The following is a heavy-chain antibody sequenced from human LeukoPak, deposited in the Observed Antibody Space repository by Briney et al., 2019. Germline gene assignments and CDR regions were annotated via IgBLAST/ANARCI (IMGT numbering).Heavy chain of an antibody. D-gene: IGHD3-10*01. Sequence: PGGSLRLSCAASGFTFSSYGMHWVRQAPGKGLEWVAFIRYDGSNKYYADSVKGRFTISRDNSKNTLYLQMNSLRAEDTAVYYCAKQEGGFGVQAHYMDIWGKGTTVTISS. V-gene: IGHV3-30*02. J-gene: IGHJ6*03. CDR1: GFTFSSYG. CDR3: AKQEGGFGVQAHYMDI. CDR2: IRYDGSNK.